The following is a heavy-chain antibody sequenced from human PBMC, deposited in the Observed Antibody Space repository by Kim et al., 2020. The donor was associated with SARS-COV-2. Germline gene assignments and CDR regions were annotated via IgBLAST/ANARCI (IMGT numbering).Heavy chain of an antibody. D-gene: IGHD6-13*01. V-gene: IGHV4-34*01. CDR3: ARGLAAALDY. J-gene: IGHJ4*02. Sequence: STNYNPSLKSRVTISVDTSKNQFSLKLSSVTAADTAVYYCARGLAAALDYWGQGTLVTVSS. CDR2: ST.